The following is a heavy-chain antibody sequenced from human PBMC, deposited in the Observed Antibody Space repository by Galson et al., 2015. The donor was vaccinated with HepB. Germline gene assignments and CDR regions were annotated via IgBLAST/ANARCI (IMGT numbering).Heavy chain of an antibody. CDR3: ARDSYYYGSGSYYPFQH. V-gene: IGHV3-66*01. Sequence: SLRLSCAASGFTVSSNYMSWVRQAPGKGLEWVSVIYSGGSTYYADSVKGRFTISRDNSKNTLYLQMNSLRAEDTAVYYCARDSYYYGSGSYYPFQHWGQGTLVTVSS. J-gene: IGHJ1*01. CDR2: IYSGGST. CDR1: GFTVSSNY. D-gene: IGHD3-10*01.